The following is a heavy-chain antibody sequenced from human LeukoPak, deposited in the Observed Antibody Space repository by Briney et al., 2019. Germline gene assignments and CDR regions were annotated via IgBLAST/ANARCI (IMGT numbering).Heavy chain of an antibody. D-gene: IGHD3-10*01. CDR3: ARDLDGSGSYYWGSYYYYGMDV. Sequence: PSETLSLTCTVSGGSISSSSYYWGWIRQPPGKGLEWIGSIYYSGSTYYNPSLKSRVTISVDTSKNQFSLKLSSVTAADTAVYYCARDLDGSGSYYWGSYYYYGMDVWGQGTTVTVSS. CDR1: GGSISSSSYY. V-gene: IGHV4-39*07. CDR2: IYYSGST. J-gene: IGHJ6*02.